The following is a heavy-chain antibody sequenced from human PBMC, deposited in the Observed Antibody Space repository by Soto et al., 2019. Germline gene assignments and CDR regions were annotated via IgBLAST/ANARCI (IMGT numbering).Heavy chain of an antibody. CDR3: ARDGIAARPPYYYYGMDV. CDR1: AFTVYY. CDR2: INPNTGVT. V-gene: IGHV1-2*04. D-gene: IGHD6-6*01. J-gene: IGHJ6*02. Sequence: ASVKVSCKASAFTVYYLHWVRQAPGQGLEWMGRINPNTGVTNYAQRFQGWVTMTRDTSISTAYMELSRLRSDDTAVYYCARDGIAARPPYYYYGMDVWGQGTTVTVSS.